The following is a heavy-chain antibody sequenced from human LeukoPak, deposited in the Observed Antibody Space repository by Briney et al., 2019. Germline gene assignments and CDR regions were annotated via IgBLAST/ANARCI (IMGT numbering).Heavy chain of an antibody. D-gene: IGHD2-2*01. Sequence: GGSLRLSCAASGLTFNSYWMHWVRQVAGKGLVWVARINGDASNTTYADSVKGRFTISRDNAKNTLYLQMNSLRVDDTAVYYCASAMPHDNWSDPWGQGSLVTVSS. V-gene: IGHV3-74*03. CDR2: INGDASNT. J-gene: IGHJ5*02. CDR3: ASAMPHDNWSDP. CDR1: GLTFNSYW.